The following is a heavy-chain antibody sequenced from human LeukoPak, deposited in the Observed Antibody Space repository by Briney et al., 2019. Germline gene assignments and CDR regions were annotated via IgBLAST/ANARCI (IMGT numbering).Heavy chain of an antibody. J-gene: IGHJ5*02. D-gene: IGHD3-10*01. V-gene: IGHV4-4*07. Sequence: SSETLSLTCTVSGGSISSYYWSWIRQPAGKGLEWIGRIYTSGSTNYNPSLKSRVTMSVDTSKDQFSLKLSSVTAADTAVYYCAGDQAVTTYYYGSGSYLSNNWFDPWGQGTLVTVSS. CDR1: GGSISSYY. CDR3: AGDQAVTTYYYGSGSYLSNNWFDP. CDR2: IYTSGST.